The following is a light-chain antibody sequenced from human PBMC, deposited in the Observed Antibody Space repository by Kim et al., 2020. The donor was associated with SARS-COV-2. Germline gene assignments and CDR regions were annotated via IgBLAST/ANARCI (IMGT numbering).Light chain of an antibody. Sequence: QSALTQPASVSGSPGQSITISCTGTGSDIGSYTYVSWYQQHPGKAPKLMIYDVTSRPSGVSNRFSGSKSGNTASLTISGLQAEDEADYYCSSYTTSDTYVFGTGTKVTVL. CDR2: DVT. J-gene: IGLJ1*01. CDR3: SSYTTSDTYV. V-gene: IGLV2-14*01. CDR1: GSDIGSYTY.